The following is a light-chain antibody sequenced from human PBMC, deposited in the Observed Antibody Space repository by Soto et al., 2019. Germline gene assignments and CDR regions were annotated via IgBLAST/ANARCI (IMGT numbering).Light chain of an antibody. CDR3: AAWDDSLNGPV. CDR1: RTNIGSNT. V-gene: IGLV1-44*01. Sequence: QSVLTQPPSASGTPGQGVTISCSGSRTNIGSNTVNWYQQLPGTAPSLLIYNNYYRPSGVTDRISASKSGTSASLAISGLQSEDEADYYCAAWDDSLNGPVFGGGTKLTVL. J-gene: IGLJ3*02. CDR2: NNY.